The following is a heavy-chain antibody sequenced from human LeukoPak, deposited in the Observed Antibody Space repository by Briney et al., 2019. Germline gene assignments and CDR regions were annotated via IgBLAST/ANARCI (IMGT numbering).Heavy chain of an antibody. D-gene: IGHD6-19*01. CDR2: IYSSGDT. CDR1: GGSISSSRDY. CDR3: ARHQWHYYYYMGV. Sequence: PAETLSLTCTVSGGSISSSRDYWGWIRQPPGKGLEGIGSIYSSGDTYYSPSLKRRRVTTSVDTSKNHFSLRLSAVTAADTAVYYCARHQWHYYYYMGVWGKGSTVTVSS. V-gene: IGHV4-39*01. J-gene: IGHJ6*03.